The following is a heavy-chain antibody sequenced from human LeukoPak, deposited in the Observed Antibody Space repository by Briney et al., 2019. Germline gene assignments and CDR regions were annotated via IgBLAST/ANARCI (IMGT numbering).Heavy chain of an antibody. D-gene: IGHD1-26*01. CDR2: ISYDGSNK. CDR1: GFTFSSYG. V-gene: IGHV3-30*18. CDR3: AKSSYSLSMDY. J-gene: IGHJ4*02. Sequence: GRSLRLSCAASGFTFSSYGMHWVRQAPGKGLEWVAVISYDGSNKYYADSAKGRFTISRDNSKNTLYLQMNSLRAEDTAVYYCAKSSYSLSMDYWGQGTLVTVSS.